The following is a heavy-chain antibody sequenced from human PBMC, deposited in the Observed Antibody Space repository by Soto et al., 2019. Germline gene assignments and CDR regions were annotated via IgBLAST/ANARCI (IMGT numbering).Heavy chain of an antibody. CDR1: GFTFSSYG. CDR2: ISYDGSNK. Sequence: QVQLVESGGGVVQPGRSLRLSCAASGFTFSSYGMHWVRQAPGKGLEWVAVISYDGSNKYYADSVKGRFTISRDNSKNTLYLLLNSLRAEDTAVYYCAKSTGYSSGLFDYWGQGTLVTVSS. J-gene: IGHJ4*02. V-gene: IGHV3-30*18. D-gene: IGHD6-19*01. CDR3: AKSTGYSSGLFDY.